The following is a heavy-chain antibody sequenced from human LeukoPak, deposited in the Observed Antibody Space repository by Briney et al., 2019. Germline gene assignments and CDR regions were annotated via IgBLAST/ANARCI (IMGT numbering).Heavy chain of an antibody. V-gene: IGHV3-7*01. CDR3: ARLAARPYYYYYYYMDV. Sequence: GGSLRLSCAASGFTFTNNFMSWVRQVPGKGLEWVANIKQDGSEKTYADSVRGRFTISRDNAKNSLYLQMNSLRAEDTAVYYCARLAARPYYYYYYYMDVWGKGTTVTVSS. J-gene: IGHJ6*03. D-gene: IGHD6-6*01. CDR1: GFTFTNNF. CDR2: IKQDGSEK.